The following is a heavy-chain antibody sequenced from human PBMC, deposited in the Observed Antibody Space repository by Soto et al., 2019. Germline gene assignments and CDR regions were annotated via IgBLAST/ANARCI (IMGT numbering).Heavy chain of an antibody. J-gene: IGHJ4*02. Sequence: SVKVSCKASGGTFSSYTISWVRQAPGQGLEWMGRIIPILGIANYAQKFQGRVTITADKSTSTAYMELSSLRSEDTAVYYCARVVRMVRGVIHTGIEYWGQGTLVTVSS. CDR2: IIPILGIA. CDR3: ARVVRMVRGVIHTGIEY. CDR1: GGTFSSYT. V-gene: IGHV1-69*02. D-gene: IGHD3-10*01.